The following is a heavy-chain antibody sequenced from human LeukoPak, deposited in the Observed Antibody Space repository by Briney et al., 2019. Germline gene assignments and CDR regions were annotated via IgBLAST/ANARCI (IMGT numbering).Heavy chain of an antibody. Sequence: PGGSLRLSCAASGFTFSDSAIHWVRQASGKGLEWVGRIRSEVHSYATAYAASVRGRFNISRDNSKNTMYLQMNSLRAEDTAVYYCARHGGSGSSYRFEYWGQGTLVTVSS. CDR3: ARHGGSGSSYRFEY. J-gene: IGHJ4*02. CDR1: GFTFSDSA. V-gene: IGHV3-73*01. CDR2: IRSEVHSYAT. D-gene: IGHD3-10*01.